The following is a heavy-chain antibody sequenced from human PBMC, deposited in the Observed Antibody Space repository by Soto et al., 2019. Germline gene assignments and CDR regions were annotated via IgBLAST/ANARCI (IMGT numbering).Heavy chain of an antibody. V-gene: IGHV3-11*06. CDR3: ARDYYDVSGYPHLDY. CDR2: ISSSGSYT. J-gene: IGHJ4*02. CDR1: GFTFSDYY. D-gene: IGHD3-22*01. Sequence: GGSLRLSCAASGFTFSDYYMSWIRQAPGKGLEWISYISSSGSYTNYAASVKGRFTVSRDNSKNSLYLQMNSLRAEDTAVYYCARDYYDVSGYPHLDYWGQGTLVTVSS.